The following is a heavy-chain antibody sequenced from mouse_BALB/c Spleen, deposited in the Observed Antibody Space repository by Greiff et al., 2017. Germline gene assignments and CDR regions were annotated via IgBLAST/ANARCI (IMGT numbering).Heavy chain of an antibody. CDR3: ARRLTGAGEYFGV. J-gene: IGHJ1*01. CDR1: GYTFTSFC. Sequence: VQLQQPGAELVRPGASVKLSCKASGYTFTSFCMNWVKQRPGQGLEWIGMIDPSDSETPYNQMFKDKATLMVDQSSSPAYLQLSSLTSEDSAVYYCARRLTGAGEYFGVRGAGTTVTVSS. CDR2: IDPSDSET. V-gene: IGHV1-61*01. D-gene: IGHD4-1*01.